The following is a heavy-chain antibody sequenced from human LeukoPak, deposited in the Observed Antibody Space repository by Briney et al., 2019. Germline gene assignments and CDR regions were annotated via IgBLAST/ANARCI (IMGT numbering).Heavy chain of an antibody. Sequence: SQTLSLTCAISGDSVSSNSGAWNWIRQSPSRGLEWLGRTYYRSKWYNEYAVSVKSRITINPDTSKNQFSLQLNSVTPEDTDVYYCARAYCSGGSCYWYFDLWGRGTLVTVSS. J-gene: IGHJ2*01. CDR3: ARAYCSGGSCYWYFDL. CDR1: GDSVSSNSGA. V-gene: IGHV6-1*01. D-gene: IGHD2-15*01. CDR2: TYYRSKWYN.